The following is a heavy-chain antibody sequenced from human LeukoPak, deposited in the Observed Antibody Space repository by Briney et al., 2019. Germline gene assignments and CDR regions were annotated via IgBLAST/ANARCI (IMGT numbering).Heavy chain of an antibody. J-gene: IGHJ4*02. Sequence: PSDTLSLTCTVSGGSISSYYGSWIRQFTGKGLEWIGYIYNSRTNYNPSLKNRVTISVVTSENQFSLLLSSVTAADTAVYYCARAPRRFYGLGSLEPRGIDCWGQGTLVTVSS. CDR1: GGSISSYY. D-gene: IGHD3-10*01. CDR3: ARAPRRFYGLGSLEPRGIDC. V-gene: IGHV4-59*07. CDR2: IYNSRT.